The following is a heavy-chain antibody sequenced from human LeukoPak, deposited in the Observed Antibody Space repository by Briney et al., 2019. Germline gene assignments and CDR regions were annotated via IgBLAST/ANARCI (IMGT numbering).Heavy chain of an antibody. CDR2: IYYSGST. J-gene: IGHJ4*02. CDR1: GGSITSSSYY. V-gene: IGHV4-39*01. CDR3: ARRPVVGPGAIDY. D-gene: IGHD2-2*01. Sequence: PSETLSLTCTVSGGSITSSSYYWGWIRQPPGKGLEWIGSIYYSGSTYYNPSLKSRVTISVDTSKNQFSLKLSSVTAADTAVYYCARRPVVGPGAIDYWGQGTLVTVSS.